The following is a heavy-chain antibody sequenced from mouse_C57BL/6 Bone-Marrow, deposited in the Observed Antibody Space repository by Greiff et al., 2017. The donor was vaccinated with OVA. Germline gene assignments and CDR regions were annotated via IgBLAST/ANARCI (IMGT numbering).Heavy chain of an antibody. CDR1: GFTFSSYG. D-gene: IGHD2-3*01. CDR3: ARHGWNGDY. J-gene: IGHJ4*01. V-gene: IGHV5-6*01. CDR2: ISSGGSYN. Sequence: EVQGVESGGDLVKPGGSLKLSCAASGFTFSSYGMSWVRQTPDKRLEWVATISSGGSYNYYPDSVKGRFTISRDNAKNTLYLQMSSLKSEDTAMYYCARHGWNGDYWGQGTSVTVSS.